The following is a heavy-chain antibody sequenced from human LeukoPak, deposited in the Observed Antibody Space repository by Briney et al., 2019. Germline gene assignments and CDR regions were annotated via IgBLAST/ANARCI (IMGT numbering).Heavy chain of an antibody. J-gene: IGHJ6*03. CDR1: GFTFSSYA. D-gene: IGHD3-10*02. Sequence: GGSLRLSCAASGFTFSSYAMSWVRQAPGKGLEWVAFIRYDGSKKHYTDSVKGRFTISRDNSKNTLYLQMNSLSAEDTAFYYCAKEELRRITMWGYMDVWGKGTTVTISS. CDR3: AKEELRRITMWGYMDV. V-gene: IGHV3-30*02. CDR2: IRYDGSKK.